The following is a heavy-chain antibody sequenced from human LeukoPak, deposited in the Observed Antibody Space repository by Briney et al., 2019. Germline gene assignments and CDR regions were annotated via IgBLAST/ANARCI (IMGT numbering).Heavy chain of an antibody. CDR3: VKADLWMSLVPATGQS. D-gene: IGHD2-2*01. Sequence: GRSLRPSCAASGFTFADFAMHWVRHSPGKGLEWVSLITGDGGTTSYADSVKGRFTVPRDNRKNSLYLEMNSLRTDDTALYYCVKADLWMSLVPATGQSWGKGTTVTVSS. CDR2: ITGDGGTT. J-gene: IGHJ6*04. CDR1: GFTFADFA. V-gene: IGHV3-43*02.